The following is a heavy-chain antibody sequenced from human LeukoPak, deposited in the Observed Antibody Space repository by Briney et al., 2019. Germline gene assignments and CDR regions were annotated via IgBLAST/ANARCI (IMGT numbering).Heavy chain of an antibody. CDR3: ARERVAAAGTGSRFDY. CDR1: GFTFSSYA. Sequence: PGGSLRLSCAASGFTFSSYAMLWVRQAPGKGLEWVAVISYDGSNKYYADSVKGRFTISRDNSKNTLYLQMNSLRAEDTAVYYCARERVAAAGTGSRFDYWGQGTLVTVSS. D-gene: IGHD6-13*01. CDR2: ISYDGSNK. J-gene: IGHJ4*02. V-gene: IGHV3-30-3*01.